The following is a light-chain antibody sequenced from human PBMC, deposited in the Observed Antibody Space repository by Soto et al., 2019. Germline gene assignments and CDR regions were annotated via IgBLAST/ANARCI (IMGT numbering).Light chain of an antibody. CDR2: GNS. V-gene: IGLV1-40*01. J-gene: IGLJ3*02. Sequence: QSVLTQPPSVSGAPGQRVTISCTGSSSNIGAGYDVHWYQQLPGTAPKLLIYGNSNRPSGVPERFSGSKSGTSASPAITGRQADDEADDFCQSYDSSLSGSLVFGGGTQLTVL. CDR1: SSNIGAGYD. CDR3: QSYDSSLSGSLV.